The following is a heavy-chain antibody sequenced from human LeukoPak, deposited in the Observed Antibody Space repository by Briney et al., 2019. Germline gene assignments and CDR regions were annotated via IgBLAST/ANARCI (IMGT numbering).Heavy chain of an antibody. V-gene: IGHV3-30-3*01. CDR1: GFTFSSYA. Sequence: GGSLRLSCAASGFTFSSYAMHWVRKAPGKGLEWVAVISYDGSNKYYADSVKGRFTISRDNSKNTLYLQMNSLRAEDTAVYYCARDSGMVRGVIGDYWGQGTLVTVSS. J-gene: IGHJ4*02. CDR3: ARDSGMVRGVIGDY. CDR2: ISYDGSNK. D-gene: IGHD3-10*01.